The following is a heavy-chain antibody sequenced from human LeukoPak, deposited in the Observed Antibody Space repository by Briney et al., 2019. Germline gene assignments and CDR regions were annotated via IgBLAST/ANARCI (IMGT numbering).Heavy chain of an antibody. Sequence: SETLSLTCTVSGGSISSGGYYWSWIRQPPGKGLEWIGEINHSGSTNYNPSLKSRVTISVDTSKNQFSLKLSSVTAADTAVYYCARLGYCSSTSCYRPRYGMDVWGQGTTVTVSS. D-gene: IGHD2-2*02. J-gene: IGHJ6*02. CDR1: GGSISSGGYY. CDR3: ARLGYCSSTSCYRPRYGMDV. CDR2: INHSGST. V-gene: IGHV4-39*07.